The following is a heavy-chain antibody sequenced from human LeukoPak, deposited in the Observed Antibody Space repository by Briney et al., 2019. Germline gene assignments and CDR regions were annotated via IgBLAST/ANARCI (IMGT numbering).Heavy chain of an antibody. J-gene: IGHJ5*02. CDR1: GGSISSSSYY. D-gene: IGHD2-15*01. CDR3: ARQIGYCSGGSCNTNWFDP. Sequence: PSETLSLTCTVSGGSISSSSYYWGWIRQPPGKGLEWIGSIYYSGSTYYNPSLKSRVTISVDTSKNQFSLKLSSVTAADTAVYYCARQIGYCSGGSCNTNWFDPWGQGTLVTVS. V-gene: IGHV4-39*01. CDR2: IYYSGST.